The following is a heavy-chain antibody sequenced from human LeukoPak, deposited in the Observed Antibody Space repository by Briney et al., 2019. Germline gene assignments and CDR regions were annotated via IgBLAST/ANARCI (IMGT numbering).Heavy chain of an antibody. J-gene: IGHJ3*02. Sequence: PGGSLRLSCAASGFTFSSCAMHWVRQAPGKGLEWVAVISYDGSNKYYADSVKGRFTISRDNSKNTLYLQMNSLRAEDTAVYYCARDGIVYDSSGLDAFDIWGQGTMVTVSS. CDR3: ARDGIVYDSSGLDAFDI. CDR2: ISYDGSNK. D-gene: IGHD3-22*01. CDR1: GFTFSSCA. V-gene: IGHV3-30*04.